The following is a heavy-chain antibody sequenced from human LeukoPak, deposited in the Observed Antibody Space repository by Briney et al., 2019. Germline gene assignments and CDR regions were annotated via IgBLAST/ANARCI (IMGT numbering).Heavy chain of an antibody. J-gene: IGHJ4*02. CDR2: IYYSGST. Sequence: PSETLSLTCTDSGGSISSYYWSWIRQPPGKGLEWIGYIYYSGSTNYNPSLKSRVTISVDTSKNQFSLKLSSVTAADTAVYYCASRYCSGGSCYYLDWGQGTLVTVSS. CDR3: ASRYCSGGSCYYLD. CDR1: GGSISSYY. V-gene: IGHV4-59*08. D-gene: IGHD2-15*01.